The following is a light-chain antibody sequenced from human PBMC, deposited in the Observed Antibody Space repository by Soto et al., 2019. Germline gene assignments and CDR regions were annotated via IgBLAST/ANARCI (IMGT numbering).Light chain of an antibody. CDR1: QGVRTD. V-gene: IGKV1-6*01. Sequence: AIQLTQSPSSLSASVGDRVTITCRASQGVRTDLGWYQQQPGKAPRLLIYSASSLQTGVPSRFSGDGSGTDFTLTIESLQPEDFATYYCLQDYTYPRTFGGGTRVEIK. J-gene: IGKJ4*01. CDR2: SAS. CDR3: LQDYTYPRT.